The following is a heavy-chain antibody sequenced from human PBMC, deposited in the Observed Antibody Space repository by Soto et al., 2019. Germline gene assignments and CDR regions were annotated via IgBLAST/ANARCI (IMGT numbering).Heavy chain of an antibody. Sequence: QVQLVQSGAEVKKPGSSVKVSCKASGGTFSSYTISWVRQAPGQGLEWMGRIIPILGIANYAQKFQGRVTITADKSTSTAYRERGSLSSEDTAVFYCARVRPYGDYHYYYYYMDVWGKGTTVTVSS. D-gene: IGHD4-17*01. CDR3: ARVRPYGDYHYYYYYMDV. V-gene: IGHV1-69*02. CDR1: GGTFSSYT. CDR2: IIPILGIA. J-gene: IGHJ6*03.